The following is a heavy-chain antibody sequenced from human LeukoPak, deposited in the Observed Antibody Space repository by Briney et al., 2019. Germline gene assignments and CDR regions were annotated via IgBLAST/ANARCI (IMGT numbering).Heavy chain of an antibody. D-gene: IGHD1-1*01. CDR2: IYYSGST. CDR3: ASSKSTWNHYFDY. J-gene: IGHJ4*02. CDR1: GGSISSSSYY. Sequence: PSETLSLTCTVSGGSISSSSYYWGWIRQPPGKGLEWIGSIYYSGSTYYNPSLKSRVTISVDTSKNQFSLKLNSVTAADTAVYYCASSKSTWNHYFDYWGQGTLVTVSS. V-gene: IGHV4-39*01.